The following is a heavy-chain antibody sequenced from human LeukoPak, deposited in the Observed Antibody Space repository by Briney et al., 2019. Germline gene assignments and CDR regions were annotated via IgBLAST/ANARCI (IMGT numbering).Heavy chain of an antibody. CDR1: GGSISDYY. CDR3: ARVSGADSSPFDY. J-gene: IGHJ4*02. D-gene: IGHD3-22*01. V-gene: IGHV4-59*01. CDR2: IHYTGST. Sequence: SETLSLTCTVSGGSISDYYWTWIRQPPGKGLEWIGYIHYTGSTNYNPSLKSRVIISVDTSKNQFALKLSSVTAADTAVYYCARVSGADSSPFDYWGQGTLVTVSS.